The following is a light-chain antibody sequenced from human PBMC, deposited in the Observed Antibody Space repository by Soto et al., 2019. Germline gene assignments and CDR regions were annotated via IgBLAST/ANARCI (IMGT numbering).Light chain of an antibody. V-gene: IGKV3-20*01. Sequence: EIVLTQSPGTLSLSPGERATLSCRASARVSSVYLAWYQQKPGQSPRLLIYSASDRATGIPDRFSGGGSGTDFTLTIDRLEPEDSAVYYCQQYGSSSQITFGQGTRLEIK. CDR2: SAS. CDR3: QQYGSSSQIT. CDR1: ARVSSVY. J-gene: IGKJ5*01.